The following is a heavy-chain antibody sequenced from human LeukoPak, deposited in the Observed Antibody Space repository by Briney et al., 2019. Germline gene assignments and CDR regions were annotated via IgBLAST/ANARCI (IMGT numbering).Heavy chain of an antibody. Sequence: PSETLSLTCTVSGGSVTNYYWNWIRQTPGKGLEWIGCFYYSGSTSYNPSLKSRVTISIDTSKNQFSLKLTSVTAADTAVYYCARSCRILDIVATIRARLGGNGFDIWGQGTMVTVSS. CDR2: FYYSGST. D-gene: IGHD5-12*01. V-gene: IGHV4-59*02. CDR3: ARSCRILDIVATIRARLGGNGFDI. J-gene: IGHJ3*02. CDR1: GGSVTNYY.